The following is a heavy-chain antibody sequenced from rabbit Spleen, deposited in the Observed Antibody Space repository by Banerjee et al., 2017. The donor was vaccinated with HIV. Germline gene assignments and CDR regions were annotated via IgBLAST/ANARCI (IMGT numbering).Heavy chain of an antibody. Sequence: QALEEEGGDRVEQGGSLMIICTTSGGSVSRDYEVSWVRQAPGKGLEWIGCIDPDHSGISACSTSAKVTFTIPNTSSTPVLLQITSLTAAATATYFCTRSLDNDYTAFNLWGPGTLVTVS. D-gene: IGHD8-1*01. V-gene: IGHV1S40*01. CDR2: IDPDHSGIS. CDR3: TRSLDNDYTAFNL. J-gene: IGHJ4*01. CDR1: GGSVSRDYE.